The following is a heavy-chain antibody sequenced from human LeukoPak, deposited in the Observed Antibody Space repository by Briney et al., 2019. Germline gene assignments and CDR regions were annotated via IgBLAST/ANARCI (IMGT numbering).Heavy chain of an antibody. CDR2: ISGSGGST. Sequence: QSGGSLRLSCAASGVTFSCYAMSWVRQAPGKGLEWVSAISGSGGSTYYADSVKGRFTISRDNSKNTLYLQMNSLRAEDTAVYYCAKHLMVRGVSHYYYYMDVWGKGTTVTVSS. J-gene: IGHJ6*03. CDR1: GVTFSCYA. V-gene: IGHV3-23*01. D-gene: IGHD3-10*01. CDR3: AKHLMVRGVSHYYYYMDV.